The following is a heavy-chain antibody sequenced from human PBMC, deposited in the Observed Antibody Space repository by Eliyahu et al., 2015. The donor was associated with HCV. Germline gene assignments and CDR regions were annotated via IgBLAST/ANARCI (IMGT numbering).Heavy chain of an antibody. CDR3: AKSPRIISTVRDVPLYFDY. V-gene: IGHV3-23*01. D-gene: IGHD3-10*01. CDR2: LSGPGGST. Sequence: EVQLLXSGGGLVXPGGSLXLSXAASRFXFNLYAMSWVRQAXGKGLGWXSGLSGPGGSTYYADSVKGRFTISRDNSKNTLYLQMNSLRAEDTALYYCAKSPRIISTVRDVPLYFDYWGQGTLVTVSS. J-gene: IGHJ4*02. CDR1: RFXFNLYA.